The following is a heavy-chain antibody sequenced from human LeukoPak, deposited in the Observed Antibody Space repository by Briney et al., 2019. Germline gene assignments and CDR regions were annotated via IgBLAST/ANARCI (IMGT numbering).Heavy chain of an antibody. V-gene: IGHV3-30*04. CDR3: ARVPPPPGSWYYFDY. Sequence: GGSLRLSCAASGFTFSSYAMHLVRQAPGKGLEWVAVISYDGSNKYYADSVKGRFTISRDNSKNTLYLQMNSLRAEDTAVYYCARVPPPPGSWYYFDYWGQGTLVTVSS. CDR2: ISYDGSNK. D-gene: IGHD6-13*01. J-gene: IGHJ4*02. CDR1: GFTFSSYA.